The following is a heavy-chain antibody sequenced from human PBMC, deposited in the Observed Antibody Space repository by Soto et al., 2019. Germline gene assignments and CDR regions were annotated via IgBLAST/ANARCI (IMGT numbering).Heavy chain of an antibody. V-gene: IGHV1-69*06. CDR3: AQSVYGSRNYYNGPSAFDI. CDR2: TIPVFNTA. J-gene: IGHJ3*02. D-gene: IGHD3-10*01. CDR1: GGTLSDHG. Sequence: QAQLEQSGAEVKKPGSSVKVSCKASGGTLSDHGVAWLRQAPGQGLEWMGGTIPVFNTAKYAQKFQGRVTVTADKFTSIAYMELSSLRSEDTAFYFCAQSVYGSRNYYNGPSAFDIWGAGTMVIVSS.